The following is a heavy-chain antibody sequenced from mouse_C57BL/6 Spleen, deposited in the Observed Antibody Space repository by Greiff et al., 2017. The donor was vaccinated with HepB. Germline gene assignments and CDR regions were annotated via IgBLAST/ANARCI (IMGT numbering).Heavy chain of an antibody. CDR3: ASTTGSSYNDAMAY. CDR2: IYPGSGST. CDR1: GYTFTSYW. D-gene: IGHD1-1*01. Sequence: QVQLQQPGAELVKPGASVKMSCKASGYTFTSYWITWVKQRPGQGLEWIGDIYPGSGSTNYNEKFKSKATLTVDTSSSTAYMQLSSLTSEDSAVYYYASTTGSSYNDAMAYWGQGTSVTVSS. V-gene: IGHV1-55*01. J-gene: IGHJ4*01.